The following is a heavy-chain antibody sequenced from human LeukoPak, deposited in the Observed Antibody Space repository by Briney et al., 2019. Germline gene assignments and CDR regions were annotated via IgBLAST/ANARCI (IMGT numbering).Heavy chain of an antibody. CDR1: GFTFSSYS. CDR2: ISSSSSTT. J-gene: IGHJ4*02. Sequence: GGSLRLSCAASGFTFSSYSMNWVRQAPGKGLEWVSYISSSSSTTYYADSVKGRFTISRDNAKNSLYLQMNSLRAEDTAVYYCARDGGLPDYSFDYWGQGTLVTVSS. V-gene: IGHV3-48*04. D-gene: IGHD2-15*01. CDR3: ARDGGLPDYSFDY.